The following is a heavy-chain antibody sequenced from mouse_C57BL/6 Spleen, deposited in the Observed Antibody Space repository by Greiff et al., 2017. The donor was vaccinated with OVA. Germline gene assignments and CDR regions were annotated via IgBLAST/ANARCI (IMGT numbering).Heavy chain of an antibody. CDR3: ASHYSNCPYWYFDV. D-gene: IGHD2-5*01. J-gene: IGHJ1*03. CDR1: GYTFTSYW. Sequence: QVQLQQPGAELVMPGASVKLSCKASGYTFTSYWMHWVKQRPGQGLEWIGEIDPYDSYTNYNQKFKGKSTLTVDKSSSTAYMQLSRLTSEYSAVYYCASHYSNCPYWYFDVWGTGTTVTVSS. V-gene: IGHV1-69*01. CDR2: IDPYDSYT.